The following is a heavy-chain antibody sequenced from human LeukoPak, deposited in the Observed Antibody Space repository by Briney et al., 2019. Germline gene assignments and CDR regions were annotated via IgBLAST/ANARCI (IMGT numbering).Heavy chain of an antibody. V-gene: IGHV4-34*01. J-gene: IGHJ6*04. CDR1: GGSFSGYY. CDR2: INHSGST. Sequence: SETLSLTCAVYGGSFSGYYWSWIRQPPGKGLEWIGEINHSGSTNYNPSLKSRVTISVDTSKNQFSLKLSSVTAADTAVYHCARETGYSSGRKRRPHMDVWGKGTTVTVSS. D-gene: IGHD6-19*01. CDR3: ARETGYSSGRKRRPHMDV.